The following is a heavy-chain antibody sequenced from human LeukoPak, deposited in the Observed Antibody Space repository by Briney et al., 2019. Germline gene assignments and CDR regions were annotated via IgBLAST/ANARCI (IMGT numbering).Heavy chain of an antibody. CDR2: INHSGST. D-gene: IGHD2-2*01. CDR1: GGSFSGYY. J-gene: IGHJ4*02. Sequence: PSETLSLTCAVYGGSFSGYYWSWIRQPPGKGLEWIGEINHSGSTNYNPSLKSRVTISVDTSKNQFSLKLSSVTAADTAVYYCAGAYCSSTSCYHYFDYWGQGTLVTVSP. V-gene: IGHV4-34*01. CDR3: AGAYCSSTSCYHYFDY.